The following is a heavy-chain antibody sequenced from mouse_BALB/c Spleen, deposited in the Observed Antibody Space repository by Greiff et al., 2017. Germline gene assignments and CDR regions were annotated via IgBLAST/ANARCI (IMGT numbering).Heavy chain of an antibody. CDR2: INSNGGST. J-gene: IGHJ2*01. CDR1: GFTFSSYY. Sequence: DVMLVESGGGLVKLGGSLKLSCAASGFTFSSYYMSWVRQTPEKRLELVAAINSNGGSTYYPDTVKGRFTISRDNAKNTLYLQMSSLKSEDTALYYCARHLITHYFDYWGQGTTLTVSS. D-gene: IGHD1-2*01. CDR3: ARHLITHYFDY. V-gene: IGHV5-6-2*01.